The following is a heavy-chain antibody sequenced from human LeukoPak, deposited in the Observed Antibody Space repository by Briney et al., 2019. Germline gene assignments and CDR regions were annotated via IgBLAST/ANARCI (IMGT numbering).Heavy chain of an antibody. CDR1: GFTFGNSW. CDR3: VVVVEPPDSDGFDV. J-gene: IGHJ3*01. CDR2: INADGSTA. Sequence: GGSLRLSCAASGFTFGNSWVHWVRQAPGKGLVWVSLINADGSTATYADSVKGRFTITRDNARNTLSLQMNSLTIEDTAVYYCVVVVEPPDSDGFDVWGQGTMITVSS. V-gene: IGHV3-74*01. D-gene: IGHD1-14*01.